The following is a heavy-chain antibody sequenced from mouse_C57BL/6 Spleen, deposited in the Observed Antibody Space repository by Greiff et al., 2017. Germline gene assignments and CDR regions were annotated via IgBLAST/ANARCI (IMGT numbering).Heavy chain of an antibody. CDR1: GYTFTDHT. CDR2: FYPGDGST. Sequence: VQLQQSDAELVKPGASVKISCKVSGYTFTDHTIHWMKQRPEQGLEWIGDFYPGDGSTKYNEKFKGKATLTADKSSSTAYMQLNSLTSEDSAVYFCARYGDYGYFDYWGQGTTLTVSS. V-gene: IGHV1-78*01. J-gene: IGHJ2*01. D-gene: IGHD2-4*01. CDR3: ARYGDYGYFDY.